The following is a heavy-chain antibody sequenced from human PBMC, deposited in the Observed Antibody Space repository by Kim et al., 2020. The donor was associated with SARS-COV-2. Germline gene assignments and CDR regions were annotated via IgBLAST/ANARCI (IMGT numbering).Heavy chain of an antibody. CDR1: GFTFSSYA. Sequence: GGSLRLSCAASGFTFSSYAMSWVRQAPGKGLEWVSVIYSGGSSTYYADSVKGRFTISRDNSKNTLYLQMNSLRAEDTAVYYCAKDRGPLAAAGDYYYYGMDVWGQGTTVTVSS. CDR2: IYSGGSST. CDR3: AKDRGPLAAAGDYYYYGMDV. V-gene: IGHV3-23*03. J-gene: IGHJ6*02. D-gene: IGHD6-13*01.